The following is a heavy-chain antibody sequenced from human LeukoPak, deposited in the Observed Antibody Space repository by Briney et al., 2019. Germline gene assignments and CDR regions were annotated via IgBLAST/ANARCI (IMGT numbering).Heavy chain of an antibody. D-gene: IGHD4-17*01. J-gene: IGHJ5*02. CDR2: ISVNGGNT. V-gene: IGHV3-23*01. CDR3: AKQNGDYENWFDP. Sequence: PGGSLRLSCAASGFTFNTYAMSWVRQAPGKGLEWVSGISVNGGNTYYADSVKGRFIISRDNSKNTLYLQMKSLRAEDTAVYYCAKQNGDYENWFDPWGQGTLVTVSS. CDR1: GFTFNTYA.